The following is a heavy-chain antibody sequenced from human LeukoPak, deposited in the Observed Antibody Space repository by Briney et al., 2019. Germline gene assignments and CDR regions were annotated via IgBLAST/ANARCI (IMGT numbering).Heavy chain of an antibody. Sequence: GGTLRLSCAASGFTFNKYAMSWVRQSPGKGLEWVSAIGRSGANSYYATSVKGRFSVSRDNSKNTLFLQMNSLRAEDTAIYYCAKEPNHSSGYWDYWGQGTLVTVSS. CDR1: GFTFNKYA. CDR3: AKEPNHSSGYWDY. CDR2: IGRSGANS. D-gene: IGHD3-22*01. J-gene: IGHJ4*02. V-gene: IGHV3-23*01.